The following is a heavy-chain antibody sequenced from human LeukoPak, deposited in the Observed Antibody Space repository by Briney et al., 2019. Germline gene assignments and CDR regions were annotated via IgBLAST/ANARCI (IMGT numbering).Heavy chain of an antibody. CDR3: ARAHSYVWGSYPTDDYFDY. CDR1: GGSISSYY. J-gene: IGHJ4*02. CDR2: IYYSGST. D-gene: IGHD3-16*02. Sequence: SQTLSLTCTVSGGSISSYYWSWIRQPPGKGLEWIGYIYYSGSTNYNPSLKSRVTISVDTSKNQFSLKLSSVTAADTAVYYCARAHSYVWGSYPTDDYFDYWGQGTLVTVSS. V-gene: IGHV4-59*01.